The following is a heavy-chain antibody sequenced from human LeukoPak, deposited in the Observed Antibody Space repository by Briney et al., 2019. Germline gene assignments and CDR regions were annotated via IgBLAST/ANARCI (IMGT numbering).Heavy chain of an antibody. CDR2: INGDGSDI. J-gene: IGHJ4*02. CDR1: GLTFRNYW. V-gene: IGHV3-74*01. D-gene: IGHD1-1*01. Sequence: PGGSLRPSCAVSGLTFRNYWMHWVRQAPGKGLVWVSRINGDGSDISYADSVKGRFTISRDNAKNTLSLQMNSLTDDNTALYYCTGGFGHNWSPFENWGQGTLVTVSS. CDR3: TGGFGHNWSPFEN.